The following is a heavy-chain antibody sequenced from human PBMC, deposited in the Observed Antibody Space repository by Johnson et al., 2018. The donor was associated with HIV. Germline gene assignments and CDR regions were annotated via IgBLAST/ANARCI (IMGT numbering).Heavy chain of an antibody. D-gene: IGHD1-26*01. Sequence: QVQLVESGGGVVKPGGSLRLSCAASGFTFSSYAMHWVRQAPGQGLEWVALISYDGSKKYYADSVKGRFPISRDNSKNTLYLQMNSLRAEDTAVYYCARDQNIVGANDGFDIWGQGTMVTVSS. V-gene: IGHV3-30*04. J-gene: IGHJ3*02. CDR3: ARDQNIVGANDGFDI. CDR1: GFTFSSYA. CDR2: ISYDGSKK.